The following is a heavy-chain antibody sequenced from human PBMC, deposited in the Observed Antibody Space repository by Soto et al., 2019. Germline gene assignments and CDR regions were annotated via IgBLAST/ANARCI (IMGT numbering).Heavy chain of an antibody. D-gene: IGHD3-10*01. CDR3: ARDHKVRGGYYYYGMDV. CDR2: INAGNGNT. V-gene: IGHV1-3*05. Sequence: QVQLVQSGAEEKKPGASVKVSCKASGYTFTSYAMHWVRQAPGQRLEWMGWINAGNGNTKYSQKFQGRVTITRDTSASTAYMELSSLRSEDTAVYYCARDHKVRGGYYYYGMDVWGQGTTVTVSS. CDR1: GYTFTSYA. J-gene: IGHJ6*02.